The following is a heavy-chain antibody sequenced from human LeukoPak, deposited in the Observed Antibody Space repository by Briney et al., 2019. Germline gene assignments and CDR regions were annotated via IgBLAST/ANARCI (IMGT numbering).Heavy chain of an antibody. CDR1: GFSFSISA. Sequence: GGSLRLSCAASGFSFSISAMSWVRQAPGKGLEWVSAISDSGAGTYYADSVKGRFTISRDNSKDALYLQMNSLRAEDTAVYYCAKDPRRDYWGQGTLVTVSS. V-gene: IGHV3-23*01. J-gene: IGHJ4*02. CDR3: AKDPRRDY. CDR2: ISDSGAGT.